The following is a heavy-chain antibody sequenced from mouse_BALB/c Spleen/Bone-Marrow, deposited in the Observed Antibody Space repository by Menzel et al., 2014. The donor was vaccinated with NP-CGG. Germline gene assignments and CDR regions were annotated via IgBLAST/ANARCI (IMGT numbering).Heavy chain of an antibody. J-gene: IGHJ3*01. CDR3: ARGRDYDVFAY. Sequence: VQLQQSGAELVRPGASVKLSCKASGYTFTSYWMHWVKQRPEQGLEWIGRIDPYDSNTNYNQKFKDKAILTVDKSSSTAYMRLSSLTSAESAVYYCARGRDYDVFAYWGQGTLVTVSA. CDR1: GYTFTSYW. D-gene: IGHD2-4*01. CDR2: IDPYDSNT. V-gene: IGHV1-69*02.